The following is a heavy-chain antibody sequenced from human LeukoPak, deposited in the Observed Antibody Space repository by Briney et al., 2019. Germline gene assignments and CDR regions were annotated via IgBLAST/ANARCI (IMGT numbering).Heavy chain of an antibody. J-gene: IGHJ4*02. CDR1: GGSFSGYY. CDR2: INHSGST. V-gene: IGHV4-34*01. Sequence: SETLSLTCAVYGGSFSGYYWSWIRQPPGKGLEWIGEINHSGSTNYNPSLKSRVTISVDTSKNQFSLKLSSVTAADTAVYYCARGEVADYWGQGTLVTVSS. CDR3: ARGEVADY.